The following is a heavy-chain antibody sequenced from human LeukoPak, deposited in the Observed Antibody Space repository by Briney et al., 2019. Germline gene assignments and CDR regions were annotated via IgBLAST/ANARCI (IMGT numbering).Heavy chain of an antibody. CDR2: IYTSGST. V-gene: IGHV4-61*02. J-gene: IGHJ4*02. D-gene: IGHD3-22*01. Sequence: SETLSLTCTVSGGSISSGSYYWSWIRQPAGKGLEWIGRIYTSGSTNYNPSLKSRVTISVDTSKNQFSLKLSSVTAADTAVYYCARDYDSSGDYWGQGTLVTVSS. CDR3: ARDYDSSGDY. CDR1: GGSISSGSYY.